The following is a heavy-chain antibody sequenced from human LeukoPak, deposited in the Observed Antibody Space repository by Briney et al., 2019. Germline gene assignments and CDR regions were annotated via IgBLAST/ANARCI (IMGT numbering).Heavy chain of an antibody. J-gene: IGHJ4*02. CDR3: RYGDI. V-gene: IGHV4-34*01. CDR2: INHGGFT. CDR1: GGSFYGYY. Sequence: SETLSLTCAVYGGSFYGYYWTWIRQSPGKGLEWIGEINHGGFTNYNPSLKNRVTLSVDTSKTQFSMKVTSVTAADTAVYYCRYGDIWGQGTLVTVSS. D-gene: IGHD4-17*01.